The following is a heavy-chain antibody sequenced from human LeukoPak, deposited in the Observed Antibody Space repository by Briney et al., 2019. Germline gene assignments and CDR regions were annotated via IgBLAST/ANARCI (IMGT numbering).Heavy chain of an antibody. V-gene: IGHV1-69*05. J-gene: IGHJ6*03. D-gene: IGHD2-2*02. Sequence: SVKVSCKASGGTFSSYAISWVRQAPGQGLEWMGGIIPILGTANYAQKFQGRVTITTDESTSTAYMELSSLRSEDTAVYYCARGTSDCSSTSCYIDSNYYYYYMDVWGKGTTVTVSS. CDR3: ARGTSDCSSTSCYIDSNYYYYYMDV. CDR1: GGTFSSYA. CDR2: IIPILGTA.